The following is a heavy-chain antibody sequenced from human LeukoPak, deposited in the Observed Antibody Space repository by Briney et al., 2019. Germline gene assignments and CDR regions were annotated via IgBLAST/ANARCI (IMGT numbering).Heavy chain of an antibody. D-gene: IGHD6-13*01. CDR3: AGHVSAAAGGR. Sequence: SGTLSLTCAVYGGSVRDNYWSWIRQPPGKGLEWIGEIHHSGSTKYNPSLKSRVTISLDTSKNQFSLKLNSMTAADTAVYYCAGHVSAAAGGRWGQGTLVTVSS. V-gene: IGHV4-34*01. CDR1: GGSVRDNY. CDR2: IHHSGST. J-gene: IGHJ4*02.